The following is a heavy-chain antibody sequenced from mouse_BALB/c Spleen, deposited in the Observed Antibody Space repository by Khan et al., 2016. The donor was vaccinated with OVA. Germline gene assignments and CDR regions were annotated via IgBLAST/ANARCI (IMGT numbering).Heavy chain of an antibody. CDR3: TRDRIDY. CDR1: GYTFTTYW. Sequence: QVRLQQSGAELAKPGASVKMSCKASGYTFTTYWMHWVKQRPGQGLAWIGYINPTSGYTDYNEKFKDRATLSADKSSSTAYMQLSSLTSEDSAVYYCTRDRIDYWGQGTTLTVSS. J-gene: IGHJ2*01. V-gene: IGHV1-7*01. CDR2: INPTSGYT.